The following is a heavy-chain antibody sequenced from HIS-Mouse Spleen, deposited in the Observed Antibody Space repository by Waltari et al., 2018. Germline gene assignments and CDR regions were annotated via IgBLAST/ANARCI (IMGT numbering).Heavy chain of an antibody. D-gene: IGHD6-19*01. CDR3: ARAPPGDSSGWYPWDY. J-gene: IGHJ4*02. Sequence: QVQLVQSGAEVKKPGASVKVSCKASGYTFTGYYMHWVRQAPGQGLVWMGWINPNSGGTNYAQKFQGRVTMTRDTSISTAYMELSRLRSDDTAVYYCARAPPGDSSGWYPWDYWGQGTLVTVSS. CDR1: GYTFTGYY. CDR2: INPNSGGT. V-gene: IGHV1-2*02.